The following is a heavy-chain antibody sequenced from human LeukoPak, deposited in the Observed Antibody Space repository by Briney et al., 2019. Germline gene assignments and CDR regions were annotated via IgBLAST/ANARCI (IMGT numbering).Heavy chain of an antibody. J-gene: IGHJ3*02. V-gene: IGHV3-9*01. CDR1: GGSISSYY. CDR2: ISWNSGSI. D-gene: IGHD6-13*01. CDR3: AKDMRAAAVDAFDI. Sequence: LSLTCTVSGGSISSYYWSWIRQPPGKGLEWVSGISWNSGSIGYADSVKGRFTISRDNAKNSLYLQMNSLRAEDTALYYCAKDMRAAAVDAFDIWGQGTMVTVSS.